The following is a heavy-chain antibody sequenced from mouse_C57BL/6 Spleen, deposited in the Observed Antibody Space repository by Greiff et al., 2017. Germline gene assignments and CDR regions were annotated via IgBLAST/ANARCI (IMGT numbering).Heavy chain of an antibody. CDR2: ISSGSSTI. CDR3: ARGYYGNYLWFAY. V-gene: IGHV5-17*01. J-gene: IGHJ3*01. D-gene: IGHD2-1*01. CDR1: GFTFSDYG. Sequence: EVMLVESGGGLVKPGGSLKLSCAASGFTFSDYGMHWVRQAPEKGLEWVAYISSGSSTIYYADTVKGRLTISRDNAKNTLFLQMTRLRSEDTAMYYCARGYYGNYLWFAYWGPGPLVTVSA.